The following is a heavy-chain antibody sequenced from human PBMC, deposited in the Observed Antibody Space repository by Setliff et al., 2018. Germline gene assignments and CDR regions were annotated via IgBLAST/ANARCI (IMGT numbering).Heavy chain of an antibody. CDR3: ARINFYVSSGYYYAPDY. CDR2: ASNNNFNT. D-gene: IGHD3-22*01. Sequence: ASVKVSCKSSGYIFSDYGITWVRQAPGQGLEWMGWASNNNFNTNYAQKFQGRVTMTIDTSTDTVYMELRSLKSDDTALYYCARINFYVSSGYYYAPDYWGQGTLVTVSS. CDR1: GYIFSDYG. J-gene: IGHJ4*02. V-gene: IGHV1-18*01.